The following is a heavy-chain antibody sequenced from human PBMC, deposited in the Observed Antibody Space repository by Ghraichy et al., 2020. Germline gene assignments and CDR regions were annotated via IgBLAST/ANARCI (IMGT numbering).Heavy chain of an antibody. CDR3: ARGDSPVVRGVNSYGMDV. V-gene: IGHV5-51*01. CDR2: IYPGDSDT. Sequence: GESLNISCKGSGYSFTSYWIGWVRQMPGKGLEWMGIIYPGDSDTRYSPSFQGQVTISADKSISTAYLQWSSLKASDTAMYYCARGDSPVVRGVNSYGMDVWGQGTTVTVSS. D-gene: IGHD3-10*01. J-gene: IGHJ6*02. CDR1: GYSFTSYW.